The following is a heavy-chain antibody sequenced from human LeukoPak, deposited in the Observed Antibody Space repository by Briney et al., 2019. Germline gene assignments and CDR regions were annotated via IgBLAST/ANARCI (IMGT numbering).Heavy chain of an antibody. CDR3: ARGRGYDFWSGPPTAAFDY. CDR2: IYHSGST. V-gene: IGHV4-4*02. Sequence: PSGTLSLTCAVSGGSISSSNWWSWVRQPPGKGLEWIGEIYHSGSTNYNPSLKSRVTISVDKSKNQFSPKLSSVTAADTAVYYCARGRGYDFWSGPPTAAFDYWGQGTLVTVSS. CDR1: GGSISSSNW. D-gene: IGHD3-3*01. J-gene: IGHJ4*02.